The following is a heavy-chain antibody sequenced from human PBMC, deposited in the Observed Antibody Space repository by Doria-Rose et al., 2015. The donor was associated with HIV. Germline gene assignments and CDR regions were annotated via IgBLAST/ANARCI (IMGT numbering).Heavy chain of an antibody. V-gene: IGHV2-26*01. Sequence: VTLKESGPVLVKPTETLTLTCTVSGVSLSSPGMGVSWIRQPPGSALEWLANTFSDDERSYKTSLKSRLTISRGTSKSQVVLTMTDMDPVDTATYYCARIKSSRWYHKYYFDFWGQGTLVIVSA. D-gene: IGHD6-13*01. J-gene: IGHJ4*02. CDR2: TFSDDER. CDR3: ARIKSSRWYHKYYFDF. CDR1: GVSLSSPGMG.